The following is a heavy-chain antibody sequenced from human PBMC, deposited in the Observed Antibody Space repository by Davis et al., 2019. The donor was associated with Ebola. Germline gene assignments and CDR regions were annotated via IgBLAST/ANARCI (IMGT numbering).Heavy chain of an antibody. V-gene: IGHV4-34*01. CDR2: INHSGST. J-gene: IGHJ4*02. CDR3: ARVRSSWYQEFDY. CDR1: GVSFSGYY. D-gene: IGHD6-13*01. Sequence: MPSETLSLTCAVYGVSFSGYYWSWIRQPPGKGLEWIGEINHSGSTNYNPSLKSRVTISVDTSKNQFSLKLSSVTAADTAVYYCARVRSSWYQEFDYWGQGTLVTVSS.